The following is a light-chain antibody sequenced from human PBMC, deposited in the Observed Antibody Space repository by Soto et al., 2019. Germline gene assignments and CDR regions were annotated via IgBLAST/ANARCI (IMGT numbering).Light chain of an antibody. CDR3: QQYNNWPPIT. V-gene: IGKV3-11*01. CDR2: GAS. J-gene: IGKJ5*01. Sequence: EILLTQSPATLSFVPGGRATLFFTSSQSVGSYLAWYQQKPGQAPRLLIHGASNRAAGIPVRFSGSGSGTDFTLTISSLQSEDFAVYYCQQYNNWPPITFGQGTRLEIK. CDR1: QSVGSY.